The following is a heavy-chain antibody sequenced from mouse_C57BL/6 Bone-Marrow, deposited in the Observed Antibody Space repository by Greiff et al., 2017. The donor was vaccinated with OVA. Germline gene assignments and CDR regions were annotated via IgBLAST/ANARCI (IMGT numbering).Heavy chain of an antibody. V-gene: IGHV1-81*01. D-gene: IGHD1-1*01. CDR1: GYTFTSYG. CDR3: ARCPYGSSYDYAMDY. Sequence: VQLVESGAELARPGASVKLSCKASGYTFTSYGISWVKQRTGQGLEWIGEIYPRSGNTYYNEKFKGKATLTADKSSSTAYMELRSLTSEDSAVYFCARCPYGSSYDYAMDYWGQGTSVTVSS. J-gene: IGHJ4*01. CDR2: IYPRSGNT.